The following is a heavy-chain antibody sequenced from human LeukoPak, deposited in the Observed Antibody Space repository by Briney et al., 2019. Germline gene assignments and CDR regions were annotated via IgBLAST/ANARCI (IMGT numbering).Heavy chain of an antibody. CDR1: GFTFSDYY. CDR3: ARDFWSGYSHPEYFQH. CDR2: ISYDGSNK. J-gene: IGHJ1*01. D-gene: IGHD3-3*01. V-gene: IGHV3-30*03. Sequence: GGSLRLSCAASGFTFSDYYMSWIRQAPGKGLEWVAVISYDGSNKYYADSVKGRFTISRDNSKNTLYLQMNSLRAEDTAVYYCARDFWSGYSHPEYFQHWGQGTLVTVSS.